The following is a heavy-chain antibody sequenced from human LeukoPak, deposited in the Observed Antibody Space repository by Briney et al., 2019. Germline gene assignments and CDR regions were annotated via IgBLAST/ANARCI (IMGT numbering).Heavy chain of an antibody. D-gene: IGHD3-3*01. CDR3: AKDREWSPLEYFQH. CDR2: ISYDGSNK. V-gene: IGHV3-30*18. J-gene: IGHJ1*01. CDR1: GFTFSSYG. Sequence: GRSLRLSCAASGFTFSSYGMHWVRQAPGKGLEWVAVISYDGSNKYYADSVKGRFTISKDNSKNTLYLQMNSLRAEDTAVYYCAKDREWSPLEYFQHWGQGTLVTVSS.